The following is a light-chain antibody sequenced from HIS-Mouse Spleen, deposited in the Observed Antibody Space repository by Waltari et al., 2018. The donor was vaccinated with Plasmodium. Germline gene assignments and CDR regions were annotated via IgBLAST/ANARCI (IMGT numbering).Light chain of an antibody. CDR3: QQSYSTWT. Sequence: DIQMTQSPSSLSASVGDRVTITCRASQTIRSYLNWYQQKPGKAPKLLIYAASSLQSGVPSRFSGSGSGTDFTLTISSLQPEDFATYYWQQSYSTWTFGQGTKVEIK. CDR1: QTIRSY. CDR2: AAS. J-gene: IGKJ1*01. V-gene: IGKV1-39*01.